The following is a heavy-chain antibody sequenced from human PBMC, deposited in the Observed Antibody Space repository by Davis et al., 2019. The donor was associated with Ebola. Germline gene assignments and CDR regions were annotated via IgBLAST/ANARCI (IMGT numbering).Heavy chain of an antibody. V-gene: IGHV1-2*06. J-gene: IGHJ4*02. CDR3: AREVVVTGHESADY. CDR1: GYTFTDCY. CDR2: INSRSGDT. D-gene: IGHD2-21*02. Sequence: ASVKVSCKASGYTFTDCYVHWVRQAPGQGLEWMGRINSRSGDTKYAPKFQGRLTMTRDTSVTTVYMGLSSLSSDDTAVYYCAREVVVTGHESADYWGQGTLVTVSS.